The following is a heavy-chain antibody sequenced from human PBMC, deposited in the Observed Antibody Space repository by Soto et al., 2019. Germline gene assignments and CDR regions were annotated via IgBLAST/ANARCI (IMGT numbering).Heavy chain of an antibody. Sequence: GGSLRLSCIGSGFTFSNYAINWVRQTPGKGLEWVSVITGNGGYTYYADSVKGRFTISRDNSKNTLYLQMNSLRAEDTAVYYCATSPYGGNSIDYWGQGPLVTVSS. CDR2: ITGNGGYT. V-gene: IGHV3-23*01. D-gene: IGHD2-21*02. CDR3: ATSPYGGNSIDY. J-gene: IGHJ4*02. CDR1: GFTFSNYA.